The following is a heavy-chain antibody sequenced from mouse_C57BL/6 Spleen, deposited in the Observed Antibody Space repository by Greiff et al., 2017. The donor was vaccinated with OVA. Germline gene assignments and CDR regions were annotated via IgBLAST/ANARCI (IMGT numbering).Heavy chain of an antibody. CDR3: ARRIYYYGSSYGGYAMDY. Sequence: DVMLVESGGGLVKPGGSLKLSCAASGFTFSSYTMSWVRQTPEKRLEWVATISGGGGNTYYPDSVKGRFTISRDNAKNTLYLQMSSLRSEDTALYYCARRIYYYGSSYGGYAMDYWGQGTSVTVSS. D-gene: IGHD1-1*01. CDR1: GFTFSSYT. V-gene: IGHV5-9*01. J-gene: IGHJ4*01. CDR2: ISGGGGNT.